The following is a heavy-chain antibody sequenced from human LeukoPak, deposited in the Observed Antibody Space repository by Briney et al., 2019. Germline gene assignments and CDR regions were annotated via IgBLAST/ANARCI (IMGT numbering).Heavy chain of an antibody. Sequence: SETLSLTCTVSGGPISSSSYYWVWIRQPPGKGLEWIGNIYYSGRTYQNPSLKSRVTISVDASKNQFSLKLSSVTAADTAVYYCARQGSSGPYYFDYWGQGTLVTVSS. CDR2: IYYSGRT. V-gene: IGHV4-39*01. CDR3: ARQGSSGPYYFDY. D-gene: IGHD6-19*01. J-gene: IGHJ4*02. CDR1: GGPISSSSYY.